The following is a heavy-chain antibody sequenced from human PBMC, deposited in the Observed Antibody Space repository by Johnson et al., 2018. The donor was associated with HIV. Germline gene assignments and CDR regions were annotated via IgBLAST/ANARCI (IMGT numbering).Heavy chain of an antibody. V-gene: IGHV3-30*04. CDR2: ISYDGNIN. J-gene: IGHJ3*02. CDR1: GFSFSNYP. Sequence: QVQLVESGGGVVQPGRSLRLSCAASGFSFSNYPMHWVRQAPGKGLEWMSFISYDGNINYYADSVKGRFTISRDNSKNTLYLQMNSRRDEDTAVYYCARDKVDDACDIWGQGTMVTVSS. CDR3: ARDKVDDACDI. D-gene: IGHD1-26*01.